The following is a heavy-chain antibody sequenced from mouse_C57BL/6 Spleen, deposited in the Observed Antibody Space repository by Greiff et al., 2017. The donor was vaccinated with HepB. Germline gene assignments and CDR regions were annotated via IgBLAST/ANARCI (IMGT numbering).Heavy chain of an antibody. J-gene: IGHJ3*01. V-gene: IGHV3-6*01. D-gene: IGHD2-4*01. CDR2: ISYDGSN. Sequence: EVQLVESGPGLVKPSQSLSLTCSVTGYSITSGYYWNWIRQFPGNKLEWMGYISYDGSNNYNPSLKNRISITRDTSKNQFFLKLNSVTTEDTATYYCARGGNFYYDYDGPFAYWGQGTLVTVSA. CDR1: GYSITSGYY. CDR3: ARGGNFYYDYDGPFAY.